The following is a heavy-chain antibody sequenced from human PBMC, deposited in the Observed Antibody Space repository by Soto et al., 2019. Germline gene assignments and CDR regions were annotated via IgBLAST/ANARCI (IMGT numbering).Heavy chain of an antibody. J-gene: IGHJ6*02. Sequence: QVQLQESGPGLVKPSETLSLTCTVSGGSIGSYYWSWIRQPPGKGLEWIGYIYYSGSTNYNPSLKSRVTISVDTSKNQFSLKLSSVTAADTDVYYCARDRGDYYDSGSLSGGGMDVWGQRTAVTVSS. CDR2: IYYSGST. CDR1: GGSIGSYY. CDR3: ARDRGDYYDSGSLSGGGMDV. V-gene: IGHV4-59*01. D-gene: IGHD3-10*01.